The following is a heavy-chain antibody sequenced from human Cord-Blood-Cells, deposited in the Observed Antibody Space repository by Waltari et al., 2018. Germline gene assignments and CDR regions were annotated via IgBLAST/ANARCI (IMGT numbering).Heavy chain of an antibody. CDR2: IYYSGST. V-gene: IGHV4-59*01. J-gene: IGHJ6*03. D-gene: IGHD3-22*01. CDR3: ARGLDSSGFQGYYYYMDV. CDR1: GGSISSYY. Sequence: QVQLQESGPGLVKPSETLSLTCTAPGGSISSYYWSWIRQPPATGLEWIGYIYYSGSTNYNPSLKSRVTIAVDTSKNQFSLKLSSVTAADTAVDYCARGLDSSGFQGYYYYMDVWGKGTTVTVSS.